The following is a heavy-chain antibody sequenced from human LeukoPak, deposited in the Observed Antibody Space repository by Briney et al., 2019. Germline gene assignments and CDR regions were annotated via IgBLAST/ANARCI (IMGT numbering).Heavy chain of an antibody. Sequence: PGGSLRLSCEASGFSFSTYAMNWVRQAPGKGLEWVSAISGSGGSTYYADSVKGRFTISRDNSKNTLYLQMNSLRAEDTAVYYCAKDRVTMIVVVTNFDYWGQGTLVTVSS. D-gene: IGHD3-22*01. J-gene: IGHJ4*02. CDR1: GFSFSTYA. V-gene: IGHV3-23*01. CDR3: AKDRVTMIVVVTNFDY. CDR2: ISGSGGST.